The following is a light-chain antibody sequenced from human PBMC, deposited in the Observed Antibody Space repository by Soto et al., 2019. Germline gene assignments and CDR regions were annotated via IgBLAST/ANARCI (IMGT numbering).Light chain of an antibody. CDR1: QRVSNSY. CDR3: QQYATSPRT. J-gene: IGKJ1*01. V-gene: IGKV3-20*01. CDR2: GAF. Sequence: EIVLTQSPGTLSLSPGERVTLYCKASQRVSNSYLAWYQQRPGQAPRLLIYGAFSRATDAPDRFSGSESGTEFTLTIDRLAPEDSAVYFCQQYATSPRTFGQGTKLEVK.